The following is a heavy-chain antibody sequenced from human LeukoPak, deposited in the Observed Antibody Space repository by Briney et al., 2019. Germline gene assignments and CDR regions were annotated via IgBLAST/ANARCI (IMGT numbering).Heavy chain of an antibody. CDR2: IRYDGTNN. Sequence: GGSLRLSCVASGFTFSSYAMHWVRQAPGKGLEWVAFIRYDGTNNYYVDSVKGRFTISRDDSKNTLYLQMNSLRTEDTAVYYCAKDPLAYNSGWYNFDYWGQGTLVTVSS. CDR3: AKDPLAYNSGWYNFDY. J-gene: IGHJ4*02. D-gene: IGHD6-19*01. V-gene: IGHV3-30*02. CDR1: GFTFSSYA.